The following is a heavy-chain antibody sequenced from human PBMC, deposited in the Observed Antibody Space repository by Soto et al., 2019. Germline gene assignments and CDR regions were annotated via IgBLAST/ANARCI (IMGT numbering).Heavy chain of an antibody. Sequence: PSETLSLTCAVYGGSFSGHSWTWIRQSPGKGLEWIGDINHSGRVNYSPSLKSRVTISLDTSKNQLSLTLSAVTAADTAMYYCSTRAYDTSGYYRFDPWGQGTLVTVSS. CDR2: INHSGRV. CDR3: STRAYDTSGYYRFDP. CDR1: GGSFSGHS. D-gene: IGHD3-22*01. V-gene: IGHV4-34*01. J-gene: IGHJ5*01.